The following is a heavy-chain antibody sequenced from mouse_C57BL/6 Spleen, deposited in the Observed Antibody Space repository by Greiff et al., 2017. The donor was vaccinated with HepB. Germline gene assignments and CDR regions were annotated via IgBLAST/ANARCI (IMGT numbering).Heavy chain of an antibody. V-gene: IGHV1-19*01. CDR2: INPYNGGT. CDR1: GYTFTDYY. Sequence: EVQLQQSGPVLVKPGASVKMSCKASGYTFTDYYMNWVKQSHGKSLEWIGVINPYNGGTSYNQKFKGKATLTVDKSSSTAYMELNSLTSEDSAVYYCAREGGTSYYFDYWGQGTTLTVSS. J-gene: IGHJ2*01. D-gene: IGHD3-3*01. CDR3: AREGGTSYYFDY.